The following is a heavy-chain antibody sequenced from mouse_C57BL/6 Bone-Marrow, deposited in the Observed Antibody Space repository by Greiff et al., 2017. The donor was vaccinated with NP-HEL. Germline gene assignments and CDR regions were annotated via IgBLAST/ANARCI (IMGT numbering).Heavy chain of an antibody. CDR2: IDPEDGDT. CDR3: TTPVVATDWYFDV. Sequence: VQLQQSGAELVRPGASVKLSCTASGFNIKDYYMHWVQQRPEQGLEWIGRIDPEDGDTEYTPKFQGKATMTADTSSNTAYLQLRSLTSEDTAVYYCTTPVVATDWYFDVWGTGTTVTVSS. D-gene: IGHD1-1*01. J-gene: IGHJ1*03. V-gene: IGHV14-1*01. CDR1: GFNIKDYY.